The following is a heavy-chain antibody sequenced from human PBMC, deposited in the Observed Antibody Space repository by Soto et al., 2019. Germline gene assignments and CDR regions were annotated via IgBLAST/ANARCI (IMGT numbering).Heavy chain of an antibody. CDR3: ARERPTRVATITQNYYYYYYMDA. V-gene: IGHV4-34*01. CDR2: INHSGST. Sequence: PSETLSLTCAVYGGSFSGYYWSWIRQPPGKGLEWIGEINHSGSTNYNPSLKSRVTISVDTSKNQFSLKLSSVTAADTAVYYCARERPTRVATITQNYYYYYYMDAWGKGTTVTVAS. J-gene: IGHJ6*03. D-gene: IGHD5-12*01. CDR1: GGSFSGYY.